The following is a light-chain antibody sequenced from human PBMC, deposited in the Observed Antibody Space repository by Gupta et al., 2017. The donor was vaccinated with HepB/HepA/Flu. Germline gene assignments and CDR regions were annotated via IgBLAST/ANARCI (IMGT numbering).Light chain of an antibody. Sequence: QSVLTQPPSVSGAPGQGVPISCPGSSSNIGAGYDVHWYQQLPGTAPKLIIYGNSNRPSGVPDRFSGSKSGTSASLAITGLQAEDEADYYCQSYDSSHWVFGGGTKLTVL. J-gene: IGLJ3*02. V-gene: IGLV1-40*01. CDR3: QSYDSSHWV. CDR2: GNS. CDR1: SSNIGAGYD.